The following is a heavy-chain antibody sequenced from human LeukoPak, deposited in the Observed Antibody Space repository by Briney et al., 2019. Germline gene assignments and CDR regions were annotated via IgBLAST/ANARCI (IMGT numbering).Heavy chain of an antibody. CDR2: INWNSDDM. D-gene: IGHD1-1*01. V-gene: IGHV3-9*01. CDR3: VKEQTGSTGSWFDP. J-gene: IGHJ5*02. Sequence: PGRSLRLSCVGSGFTFDDYAMHWVRQVPGKGLEWVSGINWNSDDMGYADSVKGRFTISRDNAKNSLFLQMNSLRVEDTAFYYCVKEQTGSTGSWFDPWGQGTLVTVSS. CDR1: GFTFDDYA.